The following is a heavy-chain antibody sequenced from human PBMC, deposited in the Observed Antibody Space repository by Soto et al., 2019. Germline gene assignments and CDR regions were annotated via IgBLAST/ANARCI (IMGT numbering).Heavy chain of an antibody. CDR3: ARAAYGDYGRLTWFEP. Sequence: QVQLQESGPGLVKPSQTLSLTCTVSGCSINMSDYYWSRIRQHPEKCREWIGNIYYSGGTYYNPPLKSRLTISIDTSNNQFSLKLSSVTAADTAIYYCARAAYGDYGRLTWFEPWCQGTLVTVSS. CDR1: GCSINMSDYY. V-gene: IGHV4-31*03. D-gene: IGHD4-17*01. CDR2: IYYSGGT. J-gene: IGHJ5*02.